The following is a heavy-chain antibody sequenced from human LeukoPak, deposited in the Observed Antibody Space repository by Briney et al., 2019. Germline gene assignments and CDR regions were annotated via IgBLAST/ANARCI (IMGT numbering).Heavy chain of an antibody. V-gene: IGHV3-23*01. CDR2: ITKSGENT. CDR1: GRNFSSHA. Sequence: GGSLRLSCGASGRNFSSHAMSWVRQAPGKGLEWVSGITKSGENTLYADFAKGRFTVSRDNSKNTLYLQMNSLRVDDTAVSYCAKPSWNYEADWFEFWGQGTLVTVSP. D-gene: IGHD1-7*01. J-gene: IGHJ5*01. CDR3: AKPSWNYEADWFEF.